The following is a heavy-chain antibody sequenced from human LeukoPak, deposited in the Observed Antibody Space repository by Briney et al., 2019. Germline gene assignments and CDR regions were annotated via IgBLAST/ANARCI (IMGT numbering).Heavy chain of an antibody. D-gene: IGHD2-2*01. CDR3: ARDPMGEVVPAAIDY. J-gene: IGHJ4*02. Sequence: ASVKVSCKASGYTFTSYGISWVRQAPGQGLEWMGWISAYNGNTNYAQKLQGRVTMTTDTSTSTAYMELRSLRSDDTAVYYCARDPMGEVVPAAIDYWGQGTLVTVSS. V-gene: IGHV1-18*01. CDR1: GYTFTSYG. CDR2: ISAYNGNT.